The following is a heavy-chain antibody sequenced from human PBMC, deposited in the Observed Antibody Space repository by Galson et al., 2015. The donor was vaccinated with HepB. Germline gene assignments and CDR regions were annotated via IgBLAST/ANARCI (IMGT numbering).Heavy chain of an antibody. CDR2: ISYDGSNK. CDR3: AREEIGQFDY. CDR1: GFTFSSYA. J-gene: IGHJ4*02. Sequence: SLRLSCAASGFTFSSYAIHWVRQAPGKGLEWVAVISYDGSNKYYADSVKGRFTISRDNSKNTLYLQMNSLRAEDTAVYYCAREEIGQFDYWDQGTLVTVSS. V-gene: IGHV3-30*04.